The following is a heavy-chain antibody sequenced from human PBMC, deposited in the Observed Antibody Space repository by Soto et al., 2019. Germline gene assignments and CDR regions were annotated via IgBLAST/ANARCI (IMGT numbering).Heavy chain of an antibody. J-gene: IGHJ6*02. D-gene: IGHD6-6*01. V-gene: IGHV3-23*01. Sequence: PGQGLAWVSAISGSGSPVYADAVKGRFTTSRDNSKNTLYLQMNSLRAEDTAVYYCAKDRLAARPGPYYYDCSMVSGVQGT. CDR3: AKDRLAARPGPYYYDCSMVS. CDR2: ISGSGSP.